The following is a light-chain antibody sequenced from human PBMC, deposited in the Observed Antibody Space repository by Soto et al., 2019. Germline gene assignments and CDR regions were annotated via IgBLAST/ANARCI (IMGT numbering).Light chain of an antibody. J-gene: IGKJ5*01. CDR2: DTS. V-gene: IGKV3-11*01. Sequence: EIVLTQSPGTLSLSPGERATLSCRASQSVSSSLAWYQQKPGQAPRLLIYDTSNRATDTPPRFSGSGSGTDFTLTISSLEPEDSAVYYCQQRHMWPITFGQGTRLEI. CDR3: QQRHMWPIT. CDR1: QSVSSS.